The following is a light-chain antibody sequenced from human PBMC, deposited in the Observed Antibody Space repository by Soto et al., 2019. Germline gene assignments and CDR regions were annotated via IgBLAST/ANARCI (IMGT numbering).Light chain of an antibody. Sequence: QAVVTQEPSLTVSPGGTVTLTCGSNTGAVTTGHYPYWFQQKPGQAPRTLIYDTNNKHSWTPARFSGSLLGGKAALTLSGAQPEDEADYYCLLSYRGVGVFGGGTKXTVL. V-gene: IGLV7-46*01. CDR2: DTN. CDR1: TGAVTTGHY. CDR3: LLSYRGVGV. J-gene: IGLJ2*01.